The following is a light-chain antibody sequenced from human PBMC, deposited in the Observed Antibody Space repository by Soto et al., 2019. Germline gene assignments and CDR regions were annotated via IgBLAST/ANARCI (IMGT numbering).Light chain of an antibody. CDR3: QQYDNLPIT. CDR1: QDISNY. CDR2: DAS. V-gene: IGKV1-33*01. Sequence: DIQMTQSPSSLSASVGDIVTITCHASQDISNYLNWYQQKPGKAPKLLIYDASNLETGVPSRFSGSGSGTDFTFTISSLQPEDIATYYCQQYDNLPITFGQGTRLEIK. J-gene: IGKJ5*01.